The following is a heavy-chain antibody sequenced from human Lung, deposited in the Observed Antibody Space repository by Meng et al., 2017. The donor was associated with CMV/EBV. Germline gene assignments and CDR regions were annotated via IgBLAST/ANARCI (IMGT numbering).Heavy chain of an antibody. CDR2: ISGSGGST. Sequence: GGSLRLSXAASGFTFSSYAMSWVRQAPGKGLEWVSAISGSGGSTYYADSVKGRFTISRDNSKNTLYLQMNSLRAEDTAVYYCAKDKIFGVTLDYWGQGTRVTVSS. CDR1: GFTFSSYA. CDR3: AKDKIFGVTLDY. J-gene: IGHJ4*02. D-gene: IGHD3-3*01. V-gene: IGHV3-23*01.